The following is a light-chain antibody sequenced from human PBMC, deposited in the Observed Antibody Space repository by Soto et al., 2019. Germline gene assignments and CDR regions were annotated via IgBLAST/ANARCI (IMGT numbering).Light chain of an antibody. V-gene: IGKV3-11*01. CDR3: QQRSNWPPLT. CDR2: DAS. Sequence: EIVLTQSPATLSLSPGERATLSCRASQSVSSYLAWYQQKPGQAPRLLIYDASNRATGIPARFSGSGSGTDFTLTISSLEPEDFAVYYCQQRSNWPPLTLVGGTKVEIK. CDR1: QSVSSY. J-gene: IGKJ4*01.